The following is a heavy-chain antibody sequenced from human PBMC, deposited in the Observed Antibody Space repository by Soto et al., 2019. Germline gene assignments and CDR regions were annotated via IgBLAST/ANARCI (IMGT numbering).Heavy chain of an antibody. D-gene: IGHD6-19*01. V-gene: IGHV4-31*03. Sequence: QVHLQESGPGLVKPSQTLSLTCTVSGGSISSGGYYRSWIRQHPGKGLEWIGNIYYSGSTYYNPSLKSRVSISVDTSKNQFSLRLSSVTAADTAVYSCARIDGGSSGWFSYWGQGTLVTVSS. J-gene: IGHJ4*02. CDR1: GGSISSGGYY. CDR2: IYYSGST. CDR3: ARIDGGSSGWFSY.